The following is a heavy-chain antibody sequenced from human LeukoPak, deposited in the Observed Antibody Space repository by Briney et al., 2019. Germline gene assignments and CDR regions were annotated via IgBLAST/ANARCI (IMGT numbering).Heavy chain of an antibody. J-gene: IGHJ4*02. D-gene: IGHD2-15*01. CDR1: GGSISSGGYS. CDR3: AQLNCSGGSCYFDY. Sequence: SQTLSLTCAVSGGSISSGGYSWSWIRQPPGKGLEWIGYIYHSGSTYYNPSLKSRVTISVDRSKNQFSLELSSVTAADTAVYYCAQLNCSGGSCYFDYWGQGTLVTVSS. V-gene: IGHV4-30-2*01. CDR2: IYHSGST.